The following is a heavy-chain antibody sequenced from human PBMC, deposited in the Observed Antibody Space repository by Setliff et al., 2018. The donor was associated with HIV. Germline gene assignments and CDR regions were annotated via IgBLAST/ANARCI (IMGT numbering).Heavy chain of an antibody. CDR1: GYTFTDYS. J-gene: IGHJ4*02. Sequence: ASVKVSCKASGYTFTDYSMHWVRQAPGQGLEWMGWINPNSGGSNFAQKFQGRVTMTRDTSISTAYMELSSLRSDDTAVYYCATLFSSGRHFDYWGQGTLVTVSS. D-gene: IGHD6-19*01. CDR2: INPNSGGS. V-gene: IGHV1-2*02. CDR3: ATLFSSGRHFDY.